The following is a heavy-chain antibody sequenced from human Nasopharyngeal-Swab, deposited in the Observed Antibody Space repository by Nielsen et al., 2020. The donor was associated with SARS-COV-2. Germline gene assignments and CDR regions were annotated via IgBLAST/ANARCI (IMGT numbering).Heavy chain of an antibody. D-gene: IGHD2-2*01. CDR1: GYTFTSYY. CDR2: INPSGGST. J-gene: IGHJ6*02. CDR3: ARRGRCSGSSCDMDV. Sequence: ALVKVSCKASGYTFTSYYMHWVRQAPGQGLEWMGIINPSGGSTSYAQKFQGRVTMTRDTSTSTVYMELSSLRSEDTAVYYCARRGRCSGSSCDMDVWGQGTTVTVSS. V-gene: IGHV1-46*01.